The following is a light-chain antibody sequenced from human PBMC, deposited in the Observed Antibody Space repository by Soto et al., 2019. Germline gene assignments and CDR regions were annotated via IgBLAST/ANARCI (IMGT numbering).Light chain of an antibody. CDR1: QSVSSSY. CDR2: DAS. CDR3: QQYGSSVT. J-gene: IGKJ4*02. V-gene: IGKV3-20*01. Sequence: ETVLTQSPGTLSLSPGERATLSCSASQSVSSSYLAWYQQIPGQAPRLLIYDASRRATAIPARFSGSGSGTDFTLTIRRLEREDFSLYYCQQYGSSVTFGGGTKVEIK.